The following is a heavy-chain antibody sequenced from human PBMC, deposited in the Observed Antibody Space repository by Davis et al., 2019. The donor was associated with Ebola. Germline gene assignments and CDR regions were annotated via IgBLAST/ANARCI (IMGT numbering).Heavy chain of an antibody. CDR2: ISSSGSTI. CDR3: ERETRGSYGVDY. J-gene: IGHJ4*02. V-gene: IGHV3-48*03. CDR1: GFTFSSYE. Sequence: PGGSLRLSCAASGFTFSSYEMNWVRQAPGKGLEWVSYISSSGSTIYYADSVKGRFTISRDNAKNSLYLQMNSLRAEDTAVYYCERETRGSYGVDYWGQGTLVTVSS. D-gene: IGHD1-26*01.